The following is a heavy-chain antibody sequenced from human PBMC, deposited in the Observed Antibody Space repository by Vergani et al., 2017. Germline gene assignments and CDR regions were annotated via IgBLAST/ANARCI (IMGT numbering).Heavy chain of an antibody. V-gene: IGHV4-59*01. CDR3: ARNMVRGVRYYGMDF. CDR1: GGSISSYY. CDR2: IYYSGST. Sequence: QVQLQESCPGLVKPSETLSLTCTVSGGSISSYYWSWIRQPPGKGLEWIGYIYYSGSTNYNPSLKSRVTISVDTSKNQFSLKLSSVTAADTAVYYCARNMVRGVRYYGMDFWGQGTTVTVSS. J-gene: IGHJ6*02. D-gene: IGHD3-10*01.